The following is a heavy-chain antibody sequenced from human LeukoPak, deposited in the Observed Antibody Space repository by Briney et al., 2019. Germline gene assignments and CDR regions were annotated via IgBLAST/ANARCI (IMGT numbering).Heavy chain of an antibody. CDR2: ITSDGSST. V-gene: IGHV3-74*01. J-gene: IGHJ6*02. Sequence: PGGSLRLSCAASGFTFSSYSMNWVRQAPGKGLVWVSRITSDGSSTNYADSVKGRFTISRDNAKDTLYLQMNSLRAEDTAVYYCAKGTGEGYYYYGMDVWGQGTTVTASS. CDR1: GFTFSSYS. CDR3: AKGTGEGYYYYGMDV. D-gene: IGHD7-27*01.